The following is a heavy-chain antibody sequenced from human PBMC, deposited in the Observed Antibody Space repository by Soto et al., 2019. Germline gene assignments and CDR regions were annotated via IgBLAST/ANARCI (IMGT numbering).Heavy chain of an antibody. CDR3: ARDLGAYCSGGSCYSGVMDV. Sequence: GGSLRLSCAASGFTFSSYAMHWVRQAPGKGLEWVAVISYDGSNKYYADSVKGRFTISRDNSKNTLYLQMNSLRAEDTAVYYCARDLGAYCSGGSCYSGVMDVWGQGTTVTVSS. V-gene: IGHV3-30-3*01. J-gene: IGHJ6*02. CDR2: ISYDGSNK. CDR1: GFTFSSYA. D-gene: IGHD2-15*01.